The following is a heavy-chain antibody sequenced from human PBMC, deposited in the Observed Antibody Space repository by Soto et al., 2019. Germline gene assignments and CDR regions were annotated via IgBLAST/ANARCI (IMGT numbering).Heavy chain of an antibody. Sequence: SETLSLTCTVSGDSISSTNNYWSWIRQHPGKGLEWIGYIYYSGSTYYNPSLKSRPAISVDTSKNQFSLKLSSVTAADTAVYYCARTVCSSAICYGYYYYGLDVWGQGTTVTVPS. CDR2: IYYSGST. CDR1: GDSISSTNNY. J-gene: IGHJ6*02. V-gene: IGHV4-31*03. CDR3: ARTVCSSAICYGYYYYGLDV. D-gene: IGHD2-2*01.